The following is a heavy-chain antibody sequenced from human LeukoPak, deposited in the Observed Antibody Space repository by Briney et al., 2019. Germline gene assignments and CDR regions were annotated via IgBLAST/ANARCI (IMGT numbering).Heavy chain of an antibody. CDR3: ARGYGLGSSFDY. D-gene: IGHD3-10*01. CDR2: IYYSGST. CDR1: GGSISSYY. J-gene: IGHJ4*02. Sequence: SETLSLTCTVSGGSISSYYWSWIRQPPGKGLEWIGYIYYSGSTNYNPSLKSRVTISVDTSKNQFSLKLSSVTAADTAVYYCARGYGLGSSFDYWGQGTLVTVSS. V-gene: IGHV4-59*01.